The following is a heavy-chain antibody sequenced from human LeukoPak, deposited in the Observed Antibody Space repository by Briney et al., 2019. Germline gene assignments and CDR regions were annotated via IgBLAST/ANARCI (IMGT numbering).Heavy chain of an antibody. CDR3: AREPRGPLKDAFDI. CDR1: GFTFSSYW. J-gene: IGHJ3*02. CDR2: IKQDGSEK. V-gene: IGHV3-7*03. Sequence: GGSLRLSCAASGFTFSSYWMSWVRQAPGKGLEWVAHIKQDGSEKYYVDSVKGRFTISRDNAKNSLYLQMNSLRAEDTAVYYCAREPRGPLKDAFDIWGQGTMVTVSS.